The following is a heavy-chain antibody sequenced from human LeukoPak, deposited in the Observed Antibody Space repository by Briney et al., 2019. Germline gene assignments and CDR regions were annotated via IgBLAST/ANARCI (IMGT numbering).Heavy chain of an antibody. CDR3: ARESGRDGYNFPFDY. Sequence: GASVKVSCKASGYTFTSYGISWVRQAPGQGLEWMGWISAYNGNTNYAQKLQGRVTMTTDTSTSTAYMELRSLRSDDTAVYYCARESGRDGYNFPFDYWGQGTLVTVSS. V-gene: IGHV1-18*01. J-gene: IGHJ4*02. D-gene: IGHD5-24*01. CDR2: ISAYNGNT. CDR1: GYTFTSYG.